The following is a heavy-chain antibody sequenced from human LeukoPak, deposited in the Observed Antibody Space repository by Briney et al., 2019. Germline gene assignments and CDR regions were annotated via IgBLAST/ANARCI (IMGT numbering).Heavy chain of an antibody. CDR1: GGSISNYY. J-gene: IGHJ5*02. V-gene: IGHV4-59*08. CDR2: IYYSGST. D-gene: IGHD1-1*01. Sequence: SETLSLTCTVSGGSISNYYWNWIRQPPGKGLEWIGYIYYSGSTNYNPSLKSRVTISVDTSKNQFSLKLTSVTAADTAVYYCARPVPSRLGWFDPWGQGTLVTVSS. CDR3: ARPVPSRLGWFDP.